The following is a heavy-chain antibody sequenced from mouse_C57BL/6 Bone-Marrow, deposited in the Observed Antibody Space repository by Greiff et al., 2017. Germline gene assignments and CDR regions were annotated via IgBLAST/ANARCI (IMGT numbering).Heavy chain of an antibody. CDR2: IDPSDSET. Sequence: VQLQQPGAELVRPGSSVKLSCKASGYTFTSYWMHWVKQRPIQGLEWIGNIDPSDSETHYNQKFKDKATLTVDTSTSTAYMQLSRLTSEDSAVYYCARRCDYPPRYFDVWGTGTTVTVSS. CDR3: ARRCDYPPRYFDV. J-gene: IGHJ1*03. CDR1: GYTFTSYW. D-gene: IGHD2-4*01. V-gene: IGHV1-52*01.